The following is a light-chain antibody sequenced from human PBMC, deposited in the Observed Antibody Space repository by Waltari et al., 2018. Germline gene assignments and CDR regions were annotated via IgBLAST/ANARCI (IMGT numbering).Light chain of an antibody. CDR3: QSYDSSLSAVV. CDR2: DI. CDR1: SSNIGAAYD. J-gene: IGLJ2*01. V-gene: IGLV1-40*01. Sequence: QSVLTQPPSVSGAPGQRVSISCTGSSSNIGAAYDVNWYQQLPGTAPKLLIYDINRPSGVPDRFSGSTSGTSASLAITGLQAEDEADYYCQSYDSSLSAVVFGGGTKLTVL.